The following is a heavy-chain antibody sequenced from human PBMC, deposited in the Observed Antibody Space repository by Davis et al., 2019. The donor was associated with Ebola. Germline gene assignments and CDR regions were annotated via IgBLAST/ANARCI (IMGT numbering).Heavy chain of an antibody. D-gene: IGHD5-24*01. V-gene: IGHV3-74*01. CDR2: INSDGSST. Sequence: GESLKISCEASGFTFSTCAMSWVRQAPGKGLVWVSRINSDGSSTSYADSVKGRFTISRDNAKNTLYLQKNSLRVEDTAVYYCAREMATTNDAFDIWGQGTMVSVSS. J-gene: IGHJ3*02. CDR1: GFTFSTCA. CDR3: AREMATTNDAFDI.